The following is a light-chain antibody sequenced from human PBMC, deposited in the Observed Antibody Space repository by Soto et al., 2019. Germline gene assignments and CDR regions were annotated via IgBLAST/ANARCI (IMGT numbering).Light chain of an antibody. Sequence: IQMTQSPSSLSASVGDRLSLACRASQVITNDLGWYQQKPGKAPKRLLNDASTLQSGVASRFSGSGSGTEFTLIISGLQPDDSATYYCQQYTNTNNPWMFGQGTKVDIK. CDR3: QQYTNTNNPWM. CDR1: QVITND. V-gene: IGKV1-17*01. CDR2: DAS. J-gene: IGKJ1*01.